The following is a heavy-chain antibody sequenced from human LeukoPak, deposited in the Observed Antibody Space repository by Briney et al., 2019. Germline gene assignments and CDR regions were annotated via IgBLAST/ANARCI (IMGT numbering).Heavy chain of an antibody. J-gene: IGHJ4*02. CDR2: ISGSGGST. Sequence: GGSLRLSCAASGFTFSSYAMSWVRQAPGKGLEWVSAISGSGGSTYYADSVKGRFTISRDNSKNTLYLQMNSLRAEDTAVYYCALGTIAARYYSDYWGQGTLVTVSS. V-gene: IGHV3-23*01. CDR1: GFTFSSYA. CDR3: ALGTIAARYYSDY. D-gene: IGHD6-13*01.